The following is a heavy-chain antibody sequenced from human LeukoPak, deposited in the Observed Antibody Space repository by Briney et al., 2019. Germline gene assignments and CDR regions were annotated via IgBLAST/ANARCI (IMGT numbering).Heavy chain of an antibody. CDR1: GGSISSYY. D-gene: IGHD3-3*01. CDR3: ARPVVFLEWLGSVSWFDP. CDR2: IYYSGST. J-gene: IGHJ5*02. V-gene: IGHV4-39*01. Sequence: PSETLSLTCTVSGGSISSYYWGWIRQPPGKGLEWIGSIYYSGSTYYNPSLKSRVTISVDTSKNQFSLKLSSVTAADTAVYYCARPVVFLEWLGSVSWFDPWGQGTLVTVSS.